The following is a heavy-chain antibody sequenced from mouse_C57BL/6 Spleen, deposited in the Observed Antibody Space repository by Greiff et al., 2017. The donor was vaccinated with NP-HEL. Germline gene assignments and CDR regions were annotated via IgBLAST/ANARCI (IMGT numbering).Heavy chain of an antibody. CDR3: ARARYYGGSVDY. D-gene: IGHD1-1*01. CDR2: IDPSDSET. J-gene: IGHJ2*01. V-gene: IGHV1-52*01. CDR1: GYTFTSYW. Sequence: VQLQQPGAELVRPGSSVKLSCKASGYTFTSYWMHWVKQRPIQGLEWIGNIDPSDSETHYNQKFKDKATLTVDKSSSTAYMQLSSLTSEDSAVYYCARARYYGGSVDYWGHGATLTVSS.